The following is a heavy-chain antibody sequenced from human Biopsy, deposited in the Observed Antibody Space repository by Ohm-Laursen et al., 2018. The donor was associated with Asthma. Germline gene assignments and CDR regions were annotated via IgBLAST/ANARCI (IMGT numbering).Heavy chain of an antibody. D-gene: IGHD2-2*01. Sequence: ASVKVSCKSLGGTFNTYVIGWGRQAPGQGLWRMGGINTVFGTTTYPQKFQDRVTITADDSTSTVYMELSSLRSEDTAVYYCARKAGSCISRTCYSLDFWGQGTLVTVSS. CDR3: ARKAGSCISRTCYSLDF. CDR2: INTVFGTT. CDR1: GGTFNTYV. J-gene: IGHJ4*02. V-gene: IGHV1-69*13.